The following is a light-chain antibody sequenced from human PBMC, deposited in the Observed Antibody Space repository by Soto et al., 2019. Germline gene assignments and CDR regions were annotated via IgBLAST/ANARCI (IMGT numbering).Light chain of an antibody. CDR3: CSDAGSYTL. V-gene: IGLV2-11*01. J-gene: IGLJ2*01. Sequence: QSALTQPRSVSGSPGQSVTISCTGTSSDVGGYNFVSWYQQHPNKAPKLIIYDVSQRPSGVPDRFSASKSGNTASLTISGLQAEDEADYYCCSDAGSYTLFGGGTKVTVL. CDR2: DVS. CDR1: SSDVGGYNF.